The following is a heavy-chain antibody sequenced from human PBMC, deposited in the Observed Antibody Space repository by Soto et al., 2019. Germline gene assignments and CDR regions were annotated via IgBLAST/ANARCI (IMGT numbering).Heavy chain of an antibody. CDR1: GFTFSNYD. V-gene: IGHV3-13*01. CDR2: IGSAGDT. CDR3: ARAGDRSSSWYLRY. D-gene: IGHD6-13*01. Sequence: EVQLVESGGGLVQPGGSLRLSCAASGFTFSNYDMHWVRQPTGKGLEWVSTIGSAGDTYYPGSVKGRFTISRENAKNSFYLQMNSLRAEDSAVYHCARAGDRSSSWYLRYWGPGTLVTASS. J-gene: IGHJ4*02.